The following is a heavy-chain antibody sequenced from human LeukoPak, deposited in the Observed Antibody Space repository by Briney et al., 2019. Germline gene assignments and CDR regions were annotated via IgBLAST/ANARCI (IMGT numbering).Heavy chain of an antibody. J-gene: IGHJ6*02. V-gene: IGHV1-3*01. D-gene: IGHD2-15*01. CDR2: INPGNGDT. CDR3: ARERWHCRVNCYSVYYYALDV. Sequence: ASVKVSCKGSGYTFTNYAVHWVRQAPGQRLEWLGWINPGNGDTKYSQNFQGRVTVTSDASAATAYVELNSLTSEDTAVYYCARERWHCRVNCYSVYYYALDVWGQGTTVTVSS. CDR1: GYTFTNYA.